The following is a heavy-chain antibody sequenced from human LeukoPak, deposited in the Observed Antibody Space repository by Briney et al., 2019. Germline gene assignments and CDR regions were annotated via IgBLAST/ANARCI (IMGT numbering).Heavy chain of an antibody. J-gene: IGHJ4*02. CDR3: ARVDTAMCFDY. CDR2: INHSGST. Sequence: AETLSLTCAVCGGSFSGYYWSGIRQPPGKGLEWIGEINHSGSTNYNPSLKSRVTISVDTSKNQFSLKLSSVTAADTAVYYCARVDTAMCFDYWGQGTLVTVSS. D-gene: IGHD5-18*01. V-gene: IGHV4-34*01. CDR1: GGSFSGYY.